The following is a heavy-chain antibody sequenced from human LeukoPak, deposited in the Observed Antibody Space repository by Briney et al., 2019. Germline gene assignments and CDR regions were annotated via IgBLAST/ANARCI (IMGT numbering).Heavy chain of an antibody. D-gene: IGHD4/OR15-4a*01. CDR3: AKSPLGSRLTLDY. V-gene: IGHV3-23*01. J-gene: IGHJ4*02. CDR2: ISGSGGST. Sequence: PGGSLRLSCAASGFTLTSYALNWVRQAPGKGLEWVSGISGSGGSTYYADSVKGRFTISRDISKNALYLQINSRRAEDTAVYYCAKSPLGSRLTLDYWGQGALVTVSS. CDR1: GFTLTSYA.